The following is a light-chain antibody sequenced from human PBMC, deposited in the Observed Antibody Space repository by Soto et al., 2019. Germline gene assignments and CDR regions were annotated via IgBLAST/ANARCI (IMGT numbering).Light chain of an antibody. V-gene: IGKV3-20*01. J-gene: IGKJ1*01. CDR1: QSVSSSY. CDR3: HHYGSSLWT. CDR2: GAS. Sequence: EIVLTQSPGTLSLSPGERATLSCRASQSVSSSYLAWYQQKPGQAPRLLIYGASSRATGIPDRFSGSGSGTDFTLTISRLEPEDFALYYCHHYGSSLWTFGQGTKVEIK.